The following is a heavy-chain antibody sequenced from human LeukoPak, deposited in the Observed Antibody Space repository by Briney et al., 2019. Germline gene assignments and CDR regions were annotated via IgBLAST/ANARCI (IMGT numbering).Heavy chain of an antibody. J-gene: IGHJ4*02. V-gene: IGHV4-61*02. CDR1: GGSISSGSYY. Sequence: PSETLSLTCTVSGGSISSGSYYWSWIRQPAGKGLEWIGRIYTSGSTNYNPSLKSRVTISVDTSKNQFSLKLSSVTAADTAVYYCARGRDGYTNRGKDYWGQGTLVTVSS. CDR2: IYTSGST. CDR3: ARGRDGYTNRGKDY. D-gene: IGHD5-24*01.